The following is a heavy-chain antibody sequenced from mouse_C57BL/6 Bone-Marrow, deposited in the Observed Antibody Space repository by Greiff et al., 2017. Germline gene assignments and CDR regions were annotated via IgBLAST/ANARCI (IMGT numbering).Heavy chain of an antibody. J-gene: IGHJ3*01. D-gene: IGHD1-1*01. CDR2: IIDGDSYI. Sequence: DVMLVESGGGLVKPGGSLKLSCAASGFTFSSYAMSWVRQTPEKRLEWVATIIDGDSYIYYPDNVKGRITISRDNAKNNLYLQMSHLKSEDTAMYYCARDRDYYGSSLFAYWGQGTLVTVSA. V-gene: IGHV5-4*01. CDR1: GFTFSSYA. CDR3: ARDRDYYGSSLFAY.